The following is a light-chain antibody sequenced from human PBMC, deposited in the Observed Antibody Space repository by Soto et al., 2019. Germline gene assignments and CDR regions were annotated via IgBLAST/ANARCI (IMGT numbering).Light chain of an antibody. CDR2: RAS. Sequence: ILMTQSPATVSVSPGESATLSCRASQNIYYNVAWYQQRPGQAPRLLIYRASTRAPGVQARFSGSGSGTEFTLTISSLQPEDFTVYSCLQYHNLWAFGQGTKVEI. V-gene: IGKV3-15*01. CDR1: QNIYYN. CDR3: LQYHNLWA. J-gene: IGKJ1*01.